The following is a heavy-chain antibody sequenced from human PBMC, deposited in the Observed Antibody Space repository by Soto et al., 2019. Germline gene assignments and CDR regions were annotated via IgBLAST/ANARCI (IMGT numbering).Heavy chain of an antibody. Sequence: GGSLRLSCAASGFTFSDYYMSWIRQAPGKGLEWVSYISSSGSTIYYADSVKGRFTISRDNAKNSLYLQMNSLRAEDTAVYYCARTTINPGIAVAGLLGREDFDYWGQGTLVTVSS. CDR1: GFTFSDYY. V-gene: IGHV3-11*01. J-gene: IGHJ4*02. D-gene: IGHD6-19*01. CDR2: ISSSGSTI. CDR3: ARTTINPGIAVAGLLGREDFDY.